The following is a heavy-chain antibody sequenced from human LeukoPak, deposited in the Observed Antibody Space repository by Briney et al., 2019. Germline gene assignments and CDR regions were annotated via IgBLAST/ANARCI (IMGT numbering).Heavy chain of an antibody. V-gene: IGHV4-4*02. J-gene: IGHJ4*02. Sequence: PSGTLSLTCAVSGGSISSSNWWSWVRQPPGKGLEWIGEIYHSGSTNYNPSLKSRVTISVDKSKNQFSLKLSSVTAADTAVYYCARGSGSYSSSWYDYWGQGTLVTVSS. CDR3: ARGSGSYSSSWYDY. CDR1: GGSISSSNW. D-gene: IGHD6-13*01. CDR2: IYHSGST.